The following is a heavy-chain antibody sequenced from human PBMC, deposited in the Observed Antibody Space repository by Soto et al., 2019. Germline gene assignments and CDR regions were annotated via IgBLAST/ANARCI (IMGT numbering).Heavy chain of an antibody. J-gene: IGHJ4*02. CDR3: AKDRRLYYDILTGLDY. CDR1: GFTFSSYG. CDR2: ISYDGSNK. D-gene: IGHD3-9*01. Sequence: PGGSLRLSCAASGFTFSSYGMHWVRQAPGKGLEWVAVISYDGSNKYYADSVKGRFTISRDNSKNTLYLQMNSLRAEDTAVYYCAKDRRLYYDILTGLDYWGQGTLVTVSS. V-gene: IGHV3-30*18.